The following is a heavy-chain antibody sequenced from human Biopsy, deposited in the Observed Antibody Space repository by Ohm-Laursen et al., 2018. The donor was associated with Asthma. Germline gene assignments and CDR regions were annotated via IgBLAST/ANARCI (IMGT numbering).Heavy chain of an antibody. CDR3: ARVVSYGDIYFGIDV. CDR1: GGYTGSSDHH. D-gene: IGHD4-17*01. V-gene: IGHV4-30-4*01. CDR2: VCWSGST. J-gene: IGHJ6*02. Sequence: TLSLTCRVSGGYTGSSDHHWAWIRQAPGKGLEWIGFVCWSGSTHYSRSLERRVSISIDTATNEFSMKLWSVTPADTAVYSCARVVSYGDIYFGIDVWGPGTTVSVSS.